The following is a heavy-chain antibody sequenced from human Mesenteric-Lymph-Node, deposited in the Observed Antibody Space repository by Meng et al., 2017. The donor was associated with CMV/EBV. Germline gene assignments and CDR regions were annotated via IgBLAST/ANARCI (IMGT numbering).Heavy chain of an antibody. J-gene: IGHJ6*02. Sequence: GESLKISCAASGFLFNTYNMHWVRQAPGKGLEWVAFISYDGGNKYSADSLKGRFTLSRDNSKSTLFLEMNSLRLEDTAVYYCARDDYGMDVWGQGTTVTVSS. CDR1: GFLFNTYN. CDR2: ISYDGGNK. CDR3: ARDDYGMDV. V-gene: IGHV3-30-3*01.